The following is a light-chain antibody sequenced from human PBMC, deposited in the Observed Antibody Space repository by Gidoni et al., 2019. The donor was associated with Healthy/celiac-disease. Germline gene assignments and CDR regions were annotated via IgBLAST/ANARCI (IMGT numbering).Light chain of an antibody. Sequence: DIQMTQSPSSLSASVGDRVTITCRASHSISSYLNWYQQKPGKAPKLLIDAASSLQSGGTSRFSGSGSGTDVTLTISSLQPEDFATYYCQQSYSTPRTFGGGTKVEIK. CDR3: QQSYSTPRT. V-gene: IGKV1-39*01. CDR1: HSISSY. CDR2: AAS. J-gene: IGKJ4*01.